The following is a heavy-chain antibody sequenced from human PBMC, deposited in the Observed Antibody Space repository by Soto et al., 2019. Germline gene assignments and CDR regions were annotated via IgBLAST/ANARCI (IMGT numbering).Heavy chain of an antibody. CDR1: GFSLSSDGVG. D-gene: IGHD4-17*01. CDR2: VFWDDGK. Sequence: QITLNESGPTLVRPTQTLTLTCSLSGFSLSSDGVGVHWIRQAPGKALEWLALVFWDDGKRYSASLRSRLTITGDTSRNQVILTMTNMEPVDTATSYCAARAGDYGDFFDHWGQGTLVTVSS. V-gene: IGHV2-5*02. J-gene: IGHJ4*02. CDR3: AARAGDYGDFFDH.